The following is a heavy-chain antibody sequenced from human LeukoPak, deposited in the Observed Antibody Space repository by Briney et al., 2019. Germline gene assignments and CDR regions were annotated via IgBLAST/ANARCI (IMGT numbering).Heavy chain of an antibody. CDR2: IWYDGSNK. V-gene: IGHV3-33*01. D-gene: IGHD6-13*01. CDR1: GFTFSSYG. Sequence: PGRSLRLSCAASGFTFSSYGMHWVRQAPGKGLEWVAVIWYDGSNKYYADSVKGRFTISRDNSKNTLYLQMNSLRAEDTAVYYCARAVGKAAGTLGYWGQGTLVTVSS. CDR3: ARAVGKAAGTLGY. J-gene: IGHJ4*02.